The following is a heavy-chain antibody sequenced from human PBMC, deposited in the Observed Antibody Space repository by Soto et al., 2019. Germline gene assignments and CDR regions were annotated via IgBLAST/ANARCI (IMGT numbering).Heavy chain of an antibody. CDR3: ARAETGYSDY. D-gene: IGHD1-1*01. V-gene: IGHV3-30-3*01. J-gene: IGHJ4*02. CDR2: ISYDGSNK. Sequence: PGGSLRLSCAASGFTFSSYAMHWVRQAPGKGLEWVAVISYDGSNKYYADSVKGRFTISRDNSKNTLYLQMNSLRAEDTAVYYCARAETGYSDYWGQGTLVTVS. CDR1: GFTFSSYA.